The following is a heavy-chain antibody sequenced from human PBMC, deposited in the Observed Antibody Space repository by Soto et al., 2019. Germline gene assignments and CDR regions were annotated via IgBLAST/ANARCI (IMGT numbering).Heavy chain of an antibody. CDR2: INPSGGNT. CDR3: ARDYYGTGSPYWIFYD. V-gene: IGHV1-46*03. Sequence: ASVKVSCKASGYTFTSYYMYWVRQAPGQGLEWMGIINPSGGNTNYAQKFQGRVTMTRDTSTSTVYMELSSLGSEDTAVYYCARDYYGTGSPYWIFYDRGQRTLVTVSS. J-gene: IGHJ4*02. D-gene: IGHD3-10*01. CDR1: GYTFTSYY.